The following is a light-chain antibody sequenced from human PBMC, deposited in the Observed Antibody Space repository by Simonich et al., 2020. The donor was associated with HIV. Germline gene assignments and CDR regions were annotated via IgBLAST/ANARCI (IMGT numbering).Light chain of an antibody. Sequence: EIVLTQSPGTLSLSPGERPTLSCMASKSVSSSYLAWYQQKPVQAPRLLIYGASTRATGIPARFIGSGSGTEFTLTINSLQSEDFAVYYCQQNNNWPITFGQGTRLEIK. V-gene: IGKV3-15*01. J-gene: IGKJ5*01. CDR2: GAS. CDR1: KSVSSSY. CDR3: QQNNNWPIT.